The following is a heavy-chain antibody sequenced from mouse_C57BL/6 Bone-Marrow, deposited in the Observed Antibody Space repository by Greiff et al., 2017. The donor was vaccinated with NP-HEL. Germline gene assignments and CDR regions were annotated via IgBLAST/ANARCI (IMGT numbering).Heavy chain of an antibody. J-gene: IGHJ3*01. CDR3: ARYGSTWFAY. D-gene: IGHD1-1*01. CDR2: IHPNSGST. Sequence: VQLQQPGAELVKPGASVKLSCKASGYTFTSYWMHWVKQRPGQGLEWIGMIHPNSGSTNYNEKFKGKATLTADKSSSTAYMELRSLTSEDSAVYFCARYGSTWFAYWGQGTLVTVSA. CDR1: GYTFTSYW. V-gene: IGHV1-64*01.